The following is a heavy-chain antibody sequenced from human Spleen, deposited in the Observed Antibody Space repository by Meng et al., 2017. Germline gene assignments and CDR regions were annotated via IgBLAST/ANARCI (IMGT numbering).Heavy chain of an antibody. J-gene: IGHJ3*02. CDR3: ARDIEETWDLSYAFDI. CDR2: ISYDGRNK. Sequence: GESLKISCAASGFTFSTYPLHWVRQAPGKGLEWVTVISYDGRNKYYADSVKGRFTISRDNSKNTVYLQMNNLRAEDTAVYYCARDIEETWDLSYAFDIWGLGTMVTVSS. V-gene: IGHV3-30*01. CDR1: GFTFSTYP. D-gene: IGHD1-26*01.